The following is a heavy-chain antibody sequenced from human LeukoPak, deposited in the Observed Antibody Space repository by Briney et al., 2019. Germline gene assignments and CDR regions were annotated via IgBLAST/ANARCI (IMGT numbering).Heavy chain of an antibody. CDR2: TIPIFGTA. V-gene: IGHV1-69*05. J-gene: IGHJ3*02. CDR3: AREIIAVAGRGLAGGAFDI. D-gene: IGHD6-19*01. CDR1: GYTFTSYG. Sequence: SVKVSCKASGYTFTSYGISWVRQAPGQGLEWMGGTIPIFGTANYAQKFQGRVTITTDESTSTAYMELSSLRSEDTAVYYCAREIIAVAGRGLAGGAFDIWGQGTMVTVSS.